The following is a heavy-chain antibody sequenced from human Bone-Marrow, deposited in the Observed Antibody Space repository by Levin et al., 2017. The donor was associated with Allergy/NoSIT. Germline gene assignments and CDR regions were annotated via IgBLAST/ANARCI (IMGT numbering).Heavy chain of an antibody. CDR1: GYTFTGYY. Sequence: ASVKVSCKASGYTFTGYYMHWVRQAPGQGLEWMGRINPNSGGTNYAQKFQGRVTMTRDTSISTAYMELSRLRSDDTAVYYCARVSIFGVVMFDYWGQGTLVTVSS. CDR2: INPNSGGT. J-gene: IGHJ4*02. D-gene: IGHD3-3*01. V-gene: IGHV1-2*06. CDR3: ARVSIFGVVMFDY.